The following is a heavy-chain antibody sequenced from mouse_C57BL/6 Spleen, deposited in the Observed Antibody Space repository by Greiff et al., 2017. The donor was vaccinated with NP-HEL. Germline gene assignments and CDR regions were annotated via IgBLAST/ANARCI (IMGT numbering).Heavy chain of an antibody. CDR2: ISSGGSYT. V-gene: IGHV5-6*02. CDR3: ASYYGSSYGAMDY. J-gene: IGHJ4*01. D-gene: IGHD1-1*01. CDR1: GFTFSSYG. Sequence: DVMLVESGGDLVKPGGSLKLSCAASGFTFSSYGMSWVRQTPDKRLEWVATISSGGSYTYYPDSVKGRFTISRDNAKNTLYLQMSSLKSEDTAMYYCASYYGSSYGAMDYWGQGTSVTVSS.